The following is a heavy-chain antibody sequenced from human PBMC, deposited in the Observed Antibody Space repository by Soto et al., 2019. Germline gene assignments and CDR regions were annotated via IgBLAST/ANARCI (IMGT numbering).Heavy chain of an antibody. CDR3: ARSLGMAVAGDLQY. V-gene: IGHV3-33*01. D-gene: IGHD6-19*01. CDR1: GFTFSDYA. J-gene: IGHJ4*02. Sequence: GGSLRLSCAASGFTFSDYAMHWVRQAPGKGLEWVAVIWYDGDSKYYADSVKGRFTISRDNSKNTLYLQMNSLRAEDAAAYYCARSLGMAVAGDLQYWGQGTPVTVSS. CDR2: IWYDGDSK.